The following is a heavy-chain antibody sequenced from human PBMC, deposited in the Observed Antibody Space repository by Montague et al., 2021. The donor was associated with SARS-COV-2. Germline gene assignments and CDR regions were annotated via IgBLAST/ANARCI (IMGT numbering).Heavy chain of an antibody. CDR3: ARTTTRMLYPENAFDI. Sequence: CAISGDSVASEAATCSWERQSPSLRFQWLGVRYYMSKWYHDYAISLKSRITINPDTSKNQFSLQLSSVAPEDTAVFYCARTTTRMLYPENAFDIWGQGTMVTVSS. D-gene: IGHD2-15*01. CDR2: RYYMSKWYH. CDR1: GDSVASEAAT. J-gene: IGHJ3*02. V-gene: IGHV6-1*01.